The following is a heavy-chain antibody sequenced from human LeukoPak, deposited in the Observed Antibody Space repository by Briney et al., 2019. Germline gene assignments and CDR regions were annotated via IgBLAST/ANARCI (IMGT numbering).Heavy chain of an antibody. Sequence: SETLSLTCTVSGGSISSYYWSWIRQPPGKGLEWIGCIYYSGSTNYNPSLKSRVTISVDTSKNQFSLKLSSVTAADTAVYYCARIDSSGYYQLDYWGQGTLVTVSS. CDR3: ARIDSSGYYQLDY. J-gene: IGHJ4*02. CDR1: GGSISSYY. CDR2: IYYSGST. D-gene: IGHD3-22*01. V-gene: IGHV4-59*01.